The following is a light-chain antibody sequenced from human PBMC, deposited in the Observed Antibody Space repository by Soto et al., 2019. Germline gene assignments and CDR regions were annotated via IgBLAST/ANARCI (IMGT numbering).Light chain of an antibody. Sequence: DNPMTQSPTSLSASVGDRVTITCRASQDIRNFVAWYQQKPGKAPKLLIYAASTLQSGVPSRFSGSGSGTDFTLTINSLQPEDVATYSCQKYSSVPVFGPGTKVEIK. J-gene: IGKJ3*01. V-gene: IGKV1-27*01. CDR1: QDIRNF. CDR2: AAS. CDR3: QKYSSVPV.